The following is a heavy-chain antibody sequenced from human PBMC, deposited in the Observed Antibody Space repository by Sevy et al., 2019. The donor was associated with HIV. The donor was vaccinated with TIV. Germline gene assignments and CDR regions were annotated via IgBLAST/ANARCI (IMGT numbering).Heavy chain of an antibody. Sequence: SETLSLTCSVSGGSIRNYYWSWIRQPPGKGLEWIGYIYYSGSTNYNPSLKSRVTISVDTSKKQFSLKLSSVTAADTAVYYCARGSIAAAGDFDYWGQGTLVTVSS. CDR1: GGSIRNYY. J-gene: IGHJ4*02. D-gene: IGHD6-13*01. CDR2: IYYSGST. CDR3: ARGSIAAAGDFDY. V-gene: IGHV4-59*01.